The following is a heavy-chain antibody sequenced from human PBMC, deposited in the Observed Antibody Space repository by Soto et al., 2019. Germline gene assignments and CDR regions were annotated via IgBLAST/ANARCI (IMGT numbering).Heavy chain of an antibody. CDR3: AKALAVAAYYYYYGMDV. D-gene: IGHD6-19*01. CDR2: ISGSGGST. Sequence: VGSLRLSCAASGFTFSSYAMSWVRQAPGKGLEWVSAISGSGGSTYYADSVKGRFTISRDNSKNTLYLQMNSLRAEDTAVYYCAKALAVAAYYYYYGMDVWGQGTTVTVSS. CDR1: GFTFSSYA. V-gene: IGHV3-23*01. J-gene: IGHJ6*02.